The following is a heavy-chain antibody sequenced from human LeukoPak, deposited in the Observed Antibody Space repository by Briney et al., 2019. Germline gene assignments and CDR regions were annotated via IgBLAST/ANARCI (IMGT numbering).Heavy chain of an antibody. V-gene: IGHV3-30*18. D-gene: IGHD3-3*01. Sequence: GRSLRLSCAASGFTFSSYSMHWVRQAPGKRLEWVSVISYDGSNKYYADSVKGRFTISRYNSKNTLYLQMNSLRAEDTAVYYCAKDPRITIFGVVPPDNWFDPWGQGTLVTVSS. CDR2: ISYDGSNK. CDR1: GFTFSSYS. J-gene: IGHJ5*02. CDR3: AKDPRITIFGVVPPDNWFDP.